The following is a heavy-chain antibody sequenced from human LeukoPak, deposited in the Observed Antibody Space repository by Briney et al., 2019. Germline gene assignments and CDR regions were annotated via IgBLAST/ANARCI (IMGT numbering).Heavy chain of an antibody. Sequence: GGSLRLSCAAAGFTFSRYWMSWVRQATGKGLECVAKIKEDGSEKHYVDSVKGRLTISRDNAKNSLYLQMNSLRAEDTALYYCAKLSSGYYRPFDYWGQGTLVTVSS. J-gene: IGHJ4*02. CDR3: AKLSSGYYRPFDY. D-gene: IGHD3-22*01. CDR1: GFTFSRYW. V-gene: IGHV3-7*03. CDR2: IKEDGSEK.